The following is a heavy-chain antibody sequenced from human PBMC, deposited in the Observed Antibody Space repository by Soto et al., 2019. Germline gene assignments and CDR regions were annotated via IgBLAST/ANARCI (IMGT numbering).Heavy chain of an antibody. CDR1: RETITRCY. D-gene: IGHD4-17*01. CDR2: INPSGGST. CDR3: GLMTTVTPFAY. V-gene: IGHV1-46*01. Sequence: GAPVEVSCEESRETITRCYMSLVRQAPGQGLEWMGIINPSGGSTSYAQKFQGRVTMTRDTSTSTVYMELSSLRSEDTAVSYCGLMTTVTPFAYWGQGTLVTVSS. J-gene: IGHJ4*02.